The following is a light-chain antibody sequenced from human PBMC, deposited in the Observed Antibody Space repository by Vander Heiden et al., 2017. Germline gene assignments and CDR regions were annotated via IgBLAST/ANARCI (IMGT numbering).Light chain of an antibody. CDR3: QGRNTFT. CDR1: QSIVNY. V-gene: IGKV3-11*01. J-gene: IGKJ3*01. CDR2: DVS. Sequence: EIVLTQSPATLSLSPGERATLSCRASQSIVNYLGWYQQKPGQAPRLLIYDVSIRATGIPARFSGSGSGTDFTLTINSLEPEDFAVYYCQGRNTFTFGPGTKVDIK.